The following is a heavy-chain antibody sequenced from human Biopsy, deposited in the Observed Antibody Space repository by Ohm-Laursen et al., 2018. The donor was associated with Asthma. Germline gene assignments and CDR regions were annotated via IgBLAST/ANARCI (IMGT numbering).Heavy chain of an antibody. J-gene: IGHJ4*02. Sequence: SVKVSCNSLGGTFNTYVIGWVRQAPGQGLEWMGGSNSVFGTTTYPQKFQDRVTITADDSTSTVYMKLSSLRSEDTAVYYCARKAGSCISRTCYSLDFWGQGTLVTVSS. CDR1: GGTFNTYV. CDR2: SNSVFGTT. CDR3: ARKAGSCISRTCYSLDF. D-gene: IGHD2-2*01. V-gene: IGHV1-69*13.